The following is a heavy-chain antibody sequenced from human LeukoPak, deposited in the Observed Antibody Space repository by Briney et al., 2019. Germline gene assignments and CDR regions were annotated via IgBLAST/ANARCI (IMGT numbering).Heavy chain of an antibody. V-gene: IGHV4-59*01. D-gene: IGHD3-16*01. CDR3: ARFKGGWFDP. CDR2: IYYSGST. CDR1: GGSISSYY. Sequence: SETLSLTCTVSGGSISSYYWSWIRQPPGKGLEWIGYIYYSGSTNYNPSLKSRVTISVDTSKNQFSLKLSSVTAADTAVYYCARFKGGWFDPWGQGTLVTVSS. J-gene: IGHJ5*02.